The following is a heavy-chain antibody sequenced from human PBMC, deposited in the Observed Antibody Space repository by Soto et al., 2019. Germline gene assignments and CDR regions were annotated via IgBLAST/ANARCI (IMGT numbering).Heavy chain of an antibody. CDR2: IYYSGST. CDR3: ARWWSGSRQGFDP. D-gene: IGHD3-3*01. J-gene: IGHJ5*02. CDR1: GGSSISGGYC. Sequence: TLSLTCTVSGGSSISGGYCWSWIRKHPGKGLEWIGYIYYSGSTYYNPSLKSRVTISVDTSKNQFSLKLSSVTAADTAVYYCARWWSGSRQGFDPWGQGTLVTVSS. V-gene: IGHV4-31*03.